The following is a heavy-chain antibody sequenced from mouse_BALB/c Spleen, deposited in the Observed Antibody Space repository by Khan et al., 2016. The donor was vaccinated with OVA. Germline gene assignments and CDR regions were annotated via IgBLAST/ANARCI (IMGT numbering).Heavy chain of an antibody. D-gene: IGHD2-1*01. Sequence: QVQLKQSGPELVKPRASVRISCKASGYTFTNYYVHWVKQRPGQGLEWIGWIYPGNVNTNYNEKFKGKATLTADKSSSTAYMQLSSLTSEDSAVYVSAMEEYYGNYRAWFAYWGQGTMVTVSA. V-gene: IGHV1S56*01. CDR2: IYPGNVNT. J-gene: IGHJ3*01. CDR1: GYTFTNYY. CDR3: AMEEYYGNYRAWFAY.